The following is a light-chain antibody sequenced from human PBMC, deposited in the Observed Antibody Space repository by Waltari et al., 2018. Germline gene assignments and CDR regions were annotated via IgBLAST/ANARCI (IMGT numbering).Light chain of an antibody. CDR2: SNN. V-gene: IGLV1-44*01. CDR1: SSNFGTNP. CDR3: TSWDDSLKGWV. J-gene: IGLJ3*02. Sequence: QSVLTQPPSASGTPGQRVTIPCSGSSSNFGTNPVNWFQQLPGTAPKLLIYSNNHRPSGVPDRFSGSKSGTSASLAISGLQLEDEADYYCTSWDDSLKGWVFGGGTKVTVL.